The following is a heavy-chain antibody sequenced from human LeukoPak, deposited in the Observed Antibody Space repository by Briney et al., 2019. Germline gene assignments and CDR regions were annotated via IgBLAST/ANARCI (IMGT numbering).Heavy chain of an antibody. J-gene: IGHJ6*03. D-gene: IGHD3-9*01. V-gene: IGHV4-34*01. CDR1: GGSFSGYY. CDR3: ARGEGDYDMSWGYMDV. CDR2: INHSGST. Sequence: SETLSLXCAVYGGSFSGYYWSWIRRPPGKGLESIGEINHSGSTNYNPSLKSRVTISVDTSKNQFSLKLSSVTAADTAVYYCARGEGDYDMSWGYMDVWGKGTTVTVSS.